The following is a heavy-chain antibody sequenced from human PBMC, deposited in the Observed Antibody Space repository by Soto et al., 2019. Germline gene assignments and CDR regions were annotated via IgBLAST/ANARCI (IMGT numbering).Heavy chain of an antibody. CDR1: GGTFSSYA. CDR2: IIPIFGTA. Sequence: QVQLVQSGAEVKKPGSSVKVSCKASGGTFSSYAISWVRQAPGQGLEWMGGIIPIFGTANYAQKFQGRVTITADESTSTAYMELSSLRSEDTAVYYCASTREIATTVVTLAAYYFDYWGQGTLVTVSS. CDR3: ASTREIATTVVTLAAYYFDY. V-gene: IGHV1-69*12. D-gene: IGHD4-17*01. J-gene: IGHJ4*02.